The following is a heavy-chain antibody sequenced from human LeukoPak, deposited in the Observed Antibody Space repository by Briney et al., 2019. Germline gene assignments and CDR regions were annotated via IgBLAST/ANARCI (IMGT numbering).Heavy chain of an antibody. D-gene: IGHD6-13*01. J-gene: IGHJ5*02. CDR3: ARDVKSSSWYGEISPGSWFDP. CDR1: GGYISSGGYY. Sequence: PSQTLSLTCTVSGGYISSGGYYWSWIRQPPGKGMEWIGYIYHSGSTYYNPSLKSRVTISVDRSKNQFSLKLSSVTAADTAVYYCARDVKSSSWYGEISPGSWFDPWGQGTLVTVSS. V-gene: IGHV4-30-2*01. CDR2: IYHSGST.